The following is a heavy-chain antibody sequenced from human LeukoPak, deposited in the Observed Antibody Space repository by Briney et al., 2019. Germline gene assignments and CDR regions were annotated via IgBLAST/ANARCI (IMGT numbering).Heavy chain of an antibody. D-gene: IGHD5-12*01. CDR2: IYYSGST. CDR3: ARDLATIYGGAFDI. V-gene: IGHV4-31*03. J-gene: IGHJ3*02. CDR1: GGSISSGGYY. Sequence: KSSETLSLTCTVSGGSISSGGYYRSWVRQHPGKGLEWIGYIYYSGSTYYNPSLKSRVTISVDTSKNQFSLKLSSVTAADTAVYYCARDLATIYGGAFDIWGQGTMVTVSS.